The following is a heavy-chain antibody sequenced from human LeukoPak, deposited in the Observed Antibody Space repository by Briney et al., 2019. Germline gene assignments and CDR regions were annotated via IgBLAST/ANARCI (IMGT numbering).Heavy chain of an antibody. CDR2: INPDSGGT. V-gene: IGHV1-2*02. Sequence: GASVKVSCKASGYTFTGYYIHWVRQAPGQGLEYMGWINPDSGGTNFAQKFQGRVTMTRDTSISTAYMELSRLRSDDTAVYYCARNGDYLYYFDYWGQGTLVTVSS. J-gene: IGHJ4*02. CDR3: ARNGDYLYYFDY. D-gene: IGHD4-17*01. CDR1: GYTFTGYY.